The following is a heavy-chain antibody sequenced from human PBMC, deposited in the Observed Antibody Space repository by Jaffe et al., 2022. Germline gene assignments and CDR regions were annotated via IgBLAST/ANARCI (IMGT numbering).Heavy chain of an antibody. CDR1: GGSVRSGSYY. D-gene: IGHD3-10*01. J-gene: IGHJ4*02. V-gene: IGHV4-61*01. Sequence: QVQLQESGPGLVKPSETLSLTCTVSGGSVRSGSYYWNWVRQPPGKGLEWIGYIFYSGITNYNPSLKSRVTISVDTSKNQFSLKLSSVTAADTAVYYCARDRGYGSGSYYLDCWGQGTLVTVSS. CDR3: ARDRGYGSGSYYLDC. CDR2: IFYSGIT.